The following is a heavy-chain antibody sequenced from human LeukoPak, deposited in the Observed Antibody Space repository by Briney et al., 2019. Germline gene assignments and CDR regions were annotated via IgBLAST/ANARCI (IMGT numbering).Heavy chain of an antibody. CDR3: ARWSGSVTARNYYYYMDV. Sequence: PGGSLRLSCTASGYMFNTYYMSWVRQAPGKGLEWIGRIYTSGTTDYNPSLRTRVTISVDASRNQFSLNLSSVTAADTAVYYCARWSGSVTARNYYYYMDVWGEGTRSPSP. CDR1: GYMFNTYY. D-gene: IGHD6-6*01. CDR2: IYTSGTT. J-gene: IGHJ6*03. V-gene: IGHV4-4*09.